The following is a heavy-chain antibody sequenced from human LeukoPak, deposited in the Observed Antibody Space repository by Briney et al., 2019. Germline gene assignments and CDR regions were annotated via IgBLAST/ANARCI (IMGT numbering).Heavy chain of an antibody. D-gene: IGHD2-2*01. CDR3: ARDPPLGSCSTISCPHLDY. CDR1: GFTFSRYS. J-gene: IGHJ4*02. V-gene: IGHV3-21*01. CDR2: ISSSSSFI. Sequence: GGSLRLYCAASGFTFSRYSMNWVRQAPGKGLEWVSSISSSSSFIYYADSVKGRFTISRDNAKNSLYLQMNSLRAEDTAVYYCARDPPLGSCSTISCPHLDYWVQGTLVTVSS.